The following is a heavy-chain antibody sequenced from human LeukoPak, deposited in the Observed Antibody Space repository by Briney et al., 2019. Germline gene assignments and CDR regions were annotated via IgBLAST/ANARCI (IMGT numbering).Heavy chain of an antibody. D-gene: IGHD4-17*01. Sequence: GGSLRLSCAASGFTFSNYVMSWVRQAPGKGLEWVSDISGGGSSTHYADSVKGRFTISRENSQNTLYLQMNSLKAEDTAVYYRAKDGYGVLDYWGQGTLVTVSS. V-gene: IGHV3-23*01. J-gene: IGHJ4*02. CDR1: GFTFSNYV. CDR3: AKDGYGVLDY. CDR2: ISGGGSST.